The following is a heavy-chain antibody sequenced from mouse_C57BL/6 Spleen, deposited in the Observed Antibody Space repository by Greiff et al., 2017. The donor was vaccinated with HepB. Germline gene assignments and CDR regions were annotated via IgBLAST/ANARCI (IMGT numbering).Heavy chain of an antibody. CDR3: ARGGGRGFAY. Sequence: EVMLVESGGGLVKPGGSLKLSCAASGFTFSSYAMSWVRQTPEKRLEWVATISDGGSYTYYPDNVKGRFTISRDNAKNNLYLQMSHLKSADTAMYYCARGGGRGFAYWGQGTLVTVSA. J-gene: IGHJ3*01. CDR2: ISDGGSYT. D-gene: IGHD3-3*01. CDR1: GFTFSSYA. V-gene: IGHV5-4*03.